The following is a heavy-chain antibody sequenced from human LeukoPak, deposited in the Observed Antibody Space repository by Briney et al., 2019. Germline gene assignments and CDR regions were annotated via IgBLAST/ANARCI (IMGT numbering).Heavy chain of an antibody. CDR3: ARSVLTRTYSITGRYFDL. CDR1: GGTFSSYA. Sequence: SVKVSCKASGGTFSSYAISWVRQAPGQGLEWMGRIIPILGIANYAQKFQGRVTITADKSTSTAYMERSSRRSEDTAGYYWARSVLTRTYSITGRYFDLWGRGTLVTVSS. CDR2: IIPILGIA. D-gene: IGHD1-20*01. J-gene: IGHJ2*01. V-gene: IGHV1-69*04.